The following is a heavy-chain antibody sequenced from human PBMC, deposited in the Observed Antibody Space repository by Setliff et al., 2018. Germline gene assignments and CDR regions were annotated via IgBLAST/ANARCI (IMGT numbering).Heavy chain of an antibody. D-gene: IGHD6-13*01. V-gene: IGHV1-46*01. J-gene: IGHJ4*02. Sequence: ASVKVSCKATGHTLSRHYMHWARQAPGQGLEWMGIINPGGGTASIVQKFQGRVTMTSDTSTSTVYMEVTGLTSEDTAVYYCARAGVAAADRKGLLEYWGQGTLVTVSS. CDR3: ARAGVAAADRKGLLEY. CDR2: INPGGGTA. CDR1: GHTLSRHY.